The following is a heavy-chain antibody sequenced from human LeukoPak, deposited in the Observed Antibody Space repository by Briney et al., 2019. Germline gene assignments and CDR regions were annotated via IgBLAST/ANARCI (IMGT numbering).Heavy chain of an antibody. Sequence: SETLSLTCTVSGGSISSSSYYWGWIRQPPGKGLEWSGYIYNSGSTNYNPSLKSRVTISVDTSKNQFSLKVSSVTAADTAVYYCARDKRSSGWAYYFDYWGQGTLVTVSS. J-gene: IGHJ4*02. D-gene: IGHD6-19*01. CDR3: ARDKRSSGWAYYFDY. CDR2: IYNSGST. CDR1: GGSISSSSYY. V-gene: IGHV4-61*01.